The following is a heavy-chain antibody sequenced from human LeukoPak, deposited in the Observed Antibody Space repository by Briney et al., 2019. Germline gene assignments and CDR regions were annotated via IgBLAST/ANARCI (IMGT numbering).Heavy chain of an antibody. V-gene: IGHV3-53*01. J-gene: IGHJ4*02. CDR1: GFTVSSNY. D-gene: IGHD3-3*01. CDR3: ARHLGVVIFDY. CDR2: IYSGGST. Sequence: PGGSLRLSCAASGFTVSSNYMSWVRQAPGKGLEWVSVIYSGGSTYYADSVKGRFTISRDNSKNTLYLQMNSLRAEDTAVYYCARHLGVVIFDYWGQGTLVTVSS.